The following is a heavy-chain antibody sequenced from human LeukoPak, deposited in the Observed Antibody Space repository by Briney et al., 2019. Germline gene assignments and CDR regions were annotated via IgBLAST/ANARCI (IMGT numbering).Heavy chain of an antibody. CDR1: GWCFTSYC. CDR3: ARSSFGELFF. Sequence: SDTVTLTCTVYGWCFTSYCCNWIRQPPGQGLEWIGEINHSGSTNNNPPLKSRVTISVDTSKNQFSLKLSSVTAADTAVYYCARSSFGELFFRGQGTLVTVSS. CDR2: INHSGST. J-gene: IGHJ4*02. V-gene: IGHV4-34*01. D-gene: IGHD3-10*01.